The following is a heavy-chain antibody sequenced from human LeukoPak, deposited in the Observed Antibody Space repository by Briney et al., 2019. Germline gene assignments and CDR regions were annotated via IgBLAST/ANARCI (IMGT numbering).Heavy chain of an antibody. CDR2: IYLGDSEN. J-gene: IGHJ3*02. CDR1: GYNLASSW. CDR3: ARQGTTRRSGHDAFDI. V-gene: IGHV5-51*01. D-gene: IGHD1/OR15-1a*01. Sequence: GESLKISCKGSGYNLASSWIGWVRQMPGKGLEWMGIIYLGDSENRYSPSFQGQVTISADKSISTAYLQWSSLKASDTATYYCARQGTTRRSGHDAFDIWGQGTMVTVSS.